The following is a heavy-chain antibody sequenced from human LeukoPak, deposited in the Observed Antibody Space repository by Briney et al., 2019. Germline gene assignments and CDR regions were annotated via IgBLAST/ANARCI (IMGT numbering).Heavy chain of an antibody. CDR3: ARAIAVAGPYYFDY. J-gene: IGHJ4*02. V-gene: IGHV3-21*01. D-gene: IGHD6-19*01. CDR2: IGSVTTYI. CDR1: GFTFSDYT. Sequence: GGSVRLSCAASGFTFSDYTMNWVRQAPGKGLEWVSSIGSVTTYIYYADSVKGRFTISRDNDKNSLSLQMNSLRAEDTAVYYCARAIAVAGPYYFDYWGQGTLVTVSS.